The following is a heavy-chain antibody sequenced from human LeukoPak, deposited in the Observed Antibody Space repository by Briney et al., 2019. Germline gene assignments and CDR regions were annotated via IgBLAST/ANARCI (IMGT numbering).Heavy chain of an antibody. CDR3: ARGALPYSSGCHDY. J-gene: IGHJ4*02. CDR2: IIPIFGTA. V-gene: IGHV1-69*13. CDR1: GGTFSSYA. D-gene: IGHD6-19*01. Sequence: ASVKVSCKASGGTFSSYAISWVRQAPGQGLEWMGGIIPIFGTANYAQKFQGRVTITADESTSTAYMELSSLRSEDTAVYYCARGALPYSSGCHDYWGQGTLVTVSS.